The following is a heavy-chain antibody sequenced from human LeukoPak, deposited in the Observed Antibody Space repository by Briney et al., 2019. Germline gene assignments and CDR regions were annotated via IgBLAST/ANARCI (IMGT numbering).Heavy chain of an antibody. CDR3: ARESAGVYVPQYYFDY. V-gene: IGHV1-3*03. J-gene: IGHJ4*02. CDR1: GYTFTSYA. Sequence: ASVKVSCKASGYTFTSYAMHWVRQAPGQRLEWMGWINAGNGNTKYSQEVQGRVTITRDTSASTAYMELSSLRSEDMAVYYCARESAGVYVPQYYFDYWGQGTLVTVSS. CDR2: INAGNGNT. D-gene: IGHD2-8*01.